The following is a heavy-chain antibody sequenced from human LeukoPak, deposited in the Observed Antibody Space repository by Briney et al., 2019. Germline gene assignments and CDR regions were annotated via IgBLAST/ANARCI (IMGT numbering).Heavy chain of an antibody. CDR2: MNPNSGNT. J-gene: IGHJ5*02. CDR3: ARGLGYCSGGSCSNWFDP. CDR1: GYTFTSYG. Sequence: ASVKVSCKASGYTFTSYGISWVRQATGQGLEWMGWMNPNSGNTGYAQKFQGRVTMTRNTSISTAYMELSSLRSEDTAVYYCARGLGYCSGGSCSNWFDPWGQGTLVTVSS. D-gene: IGHD2-15*01. V-gene: IGHV1-8*02.